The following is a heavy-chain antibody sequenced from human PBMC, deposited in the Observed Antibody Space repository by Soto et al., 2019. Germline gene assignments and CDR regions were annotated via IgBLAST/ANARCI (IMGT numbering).Heavy chain of an antibody. Sequence: ASVKVSCKASGYTFTSYCISWVRQSPVRGLEWMGWISAYNGNTNYAQKLQGRVTMTRDTSISTAYMELSRLRSDDTAVYYCARGRDYYDSSGYLYYFDYWGQGTLVTVSS. D-gene: IGHD3-22*01. CDR3: ARGRDYYDSSGYLYYFDY. CDR1: GYTFTSYC. V-gene: IGHV1-18*01. J-gene: IGHJ4*02. CDR2: ISAYNGNT.